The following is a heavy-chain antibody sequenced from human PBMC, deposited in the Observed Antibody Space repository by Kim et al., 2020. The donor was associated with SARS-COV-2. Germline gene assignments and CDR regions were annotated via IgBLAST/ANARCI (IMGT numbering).Heavy chain of an antibody. CDR3: SMGDTSGYYDY. J-gene: IGHJ4*02. Sequence: SETLSRTCTVSGGSISSSSYYWGWIRQPPGKGLEWIGIMYYSGSTYYNPSLKSRVTISVDTSKNQFSLKLSSVTAADTAVYYCSMGDTSGYYDYWGQGT. D-gene: IGHD3-22*01. CDR2: MYYSGST. V-gene: IGHV4-39*01. CDR1: GGSISSSSYY.